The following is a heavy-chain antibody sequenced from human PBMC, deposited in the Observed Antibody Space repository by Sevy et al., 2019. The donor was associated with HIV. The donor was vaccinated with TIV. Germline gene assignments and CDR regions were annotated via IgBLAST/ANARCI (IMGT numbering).Heavy chain of an antibody. V-gene: IGHV4-30-2*01. Sequence: SETLSLTCTVAGGSISSGAYSWNWIRQPPGKGLEWIGYIFHTGNTYYNPSLKSRVTISVDRSKNHFSLKMTSVTAADTALYYCARDGGTVTTPGYFDYWGQGTLVTVSS. CDR3: ARDGGTVTTPGYFDY. D-gene: IGHD4-17*01. CDR2: IFHTGNT. J-gene: IGHJ4*02. CDR1: GGSISSGAYS.